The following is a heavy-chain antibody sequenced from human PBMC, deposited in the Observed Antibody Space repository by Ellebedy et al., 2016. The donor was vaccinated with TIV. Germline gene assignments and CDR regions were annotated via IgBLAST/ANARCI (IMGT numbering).Heavy chain of an antibody. CDR2: IRQEGDEI. CDR3: ARRASYGDYAVQVNPWFDP. Sequence: GESLKISCAASGFNFRSYWMTWVRQAPGKGLEWVAKIRQEGDEIYYVESVKGRFTISRENAKNSLFLQINSLRVEDTAVYYCARRASYGDYAVQVNPWFDPWGQGTLVTVSS. D-gene: IGHD4-17*01. V-gene: IGHV3-7*01. J-gene: IGHJ5*02. CDR1: GFNFRSYW.